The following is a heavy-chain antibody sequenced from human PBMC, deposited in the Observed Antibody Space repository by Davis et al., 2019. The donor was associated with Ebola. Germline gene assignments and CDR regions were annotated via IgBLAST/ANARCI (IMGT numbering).Heavy chain of an antibody. V-gene: IGHV1-18*01. CDR1: GYTFTSSG. CDR3: ARDRSSSNWYVY. J-gene: IGHJ5*01. Sequence: ASVKVPCKTSGYTFTSSGISWVRQAPGQGLEWMGWISPYNGNTTFAQKPQGRVTMTTDTSTSTAYLELRSLISDDTAVYYCARDRSSSNWYVYWGQGTLVTVSS. D-gene: IGHD2-2*01. CDR2: ISPYNGNT.